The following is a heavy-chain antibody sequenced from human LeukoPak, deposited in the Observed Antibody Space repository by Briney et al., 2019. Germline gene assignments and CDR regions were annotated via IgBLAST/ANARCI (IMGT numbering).Heavy chain of an antibody. D-gene: IGHD1-26*01. CDR1: GYTFTSYD. J-gene: IGHJ3*02. V-gene: IGHV1-18*01. CDR2: ISVYNGHT. CDR3: ARGGRWELPRPYAFDI. Sequence: GASVKVSCKASGYTFTSYDINWVRQAPGQGLEWMGWISVYNGHTNYAQNLQGRVTMTTDTSTSTAYMELRNVRSDDTAVYYCARGGRWELPRPYAFDIWGQGTMVTVSS.